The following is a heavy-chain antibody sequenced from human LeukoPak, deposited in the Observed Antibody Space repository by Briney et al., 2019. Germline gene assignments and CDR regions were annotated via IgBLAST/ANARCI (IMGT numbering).Heavy chain of an antibody. CDR2: ISYSGGNT. CDR1: GFTFSDYA. Sequence: GGSLRLSCAASGFTFSDYAMNWVRQALGRGLEWVSTISYSGGNTYYADPVKGRFAISRDNSKNTLYLQMNSLRAEDTAVYYCARGDDAFDIWGQGTMVTVSS. V-gene: IGHV3-23*01. J-gene: IGHJ3*02. CDR3: ARGDDAFDI.